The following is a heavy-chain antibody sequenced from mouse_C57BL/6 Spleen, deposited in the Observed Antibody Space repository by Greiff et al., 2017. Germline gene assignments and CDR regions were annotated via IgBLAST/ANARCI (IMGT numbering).Heavy chain of an antibody. CDR3: ARFYDGYYGYFDV. CDR2: IYPGDGDT. V-gene: IGHV1-82*01. J-gene: IGHJ1*03. CDR1: GYAFSSSW. Sequence: QVQLQQSGPELVKPGASVKISCKASGYAFSSSWMNWVKQRPGKGLEWIGRIYPGDGDTNYNGKFKGKATLTADKSSSTAYMQLSSLTSEDSAVYFCARFYDGYYGYFDVWGTGTTVTVSS. D-gene: IGHD2-3*01.